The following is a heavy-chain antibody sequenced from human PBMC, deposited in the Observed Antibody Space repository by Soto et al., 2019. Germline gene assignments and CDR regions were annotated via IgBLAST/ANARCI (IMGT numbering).Heavy chain of an antibody. CDR1: GFSVRSSS. CDR2: IYNGGTT. J-gene: IGHJ6*02. V-gene: IGHV3-53*01. CDR3: AKDHKYGDYFFGMDV. D-gene: IGHD4-17*01. Sequence: GGSLRLSCEASGFSVRSSSMNWVRQAPGKGLEWVSVIYNGGTTYYADSVKGRFTISRDNSRNTFYLQMNTLRAEDTAVYYCAKDHKYGDYFFGMDVWGQGTTVTVSS.